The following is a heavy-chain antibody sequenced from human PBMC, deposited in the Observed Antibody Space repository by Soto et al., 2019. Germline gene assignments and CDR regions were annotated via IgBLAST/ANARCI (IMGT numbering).Heavy chain of an antibody. CDR2: IVVGSGNT. CDR3: AAEGAREQWLVRMDV. D-gene: IGHD6-19*01. Sequence: SVKVSGKASGFTFTSSAVQWVRQARGQRLEWIGWIVVGSGNTNYAQKFQERVTITRDMSTSTAYMELSSLRSEDTAVYYCAAEGAREQWLVRMDVWGQGTTVTVSS. CDR1: GFTFTSSA. J-gene: IGHJ6*02. V-gene: IGHV1-58*01.